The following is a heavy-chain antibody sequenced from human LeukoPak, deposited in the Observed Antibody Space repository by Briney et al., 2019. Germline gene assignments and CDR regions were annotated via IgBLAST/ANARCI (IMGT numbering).Heavy chain of an antibody. CDR2: INHSGST. CDR3: ASLGYSSGWYVFDY. V-gene: IGHV4-34*01. J-gene: IGHJ4*02. D-gene: IGHD6-19*01. Sequence: XXPGKGXXXXXEINHSGSTNYNPSLKSRVTISVDTSKNQFPLKLSSVTAADTAVYYCASLGYSSGWYVFDYWGQGTLVTVSS.